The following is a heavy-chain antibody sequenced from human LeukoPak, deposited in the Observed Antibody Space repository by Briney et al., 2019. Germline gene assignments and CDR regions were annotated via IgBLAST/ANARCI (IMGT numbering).Heavy chain of an antibody. Sequence: SETLSLTCAVYGGSFSGYYWSWNRQPPGKGLEWIGEINHSGSTNYNPSLKSRVTISVDTSKNQFSLKLSSVTAADTAVYYCARVRVSSMIVVVITYYFDYWGQGTLVTVSS. CDR3: ARVRVSSMIVVVITYYFDY. V-gene: IGHV4-34*01. CDR1: GGSFSGYY. CDR2: INHSGST. D-gene: IGHD3-22*01. J-gene: IGHJ4*02.